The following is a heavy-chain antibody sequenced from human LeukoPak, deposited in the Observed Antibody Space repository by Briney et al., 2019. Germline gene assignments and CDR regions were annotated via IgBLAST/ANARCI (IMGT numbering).Heavy chain of an antibody. CDR1: GYNFAHYH. J-gene: IGHJ4*02. CDR3: ARDHASGPDL. Sequence: ASLKVSSKASGYNFAHYHTHCGRQAPGQGLEWMGSLNPNTGDTLLAQKFQGRVTMTRDTSITVGYMELSSLTFDDTGVYYCARDHASGPDLWGQGTLVTVAS. V-gene: IGHV1-2*02. CDR2: LNPNTGDT.